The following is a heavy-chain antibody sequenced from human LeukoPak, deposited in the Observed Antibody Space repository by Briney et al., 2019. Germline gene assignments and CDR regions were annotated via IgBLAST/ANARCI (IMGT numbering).Heavy chain of an antibody. J-gene: IGHJ4*02. V-gene: IGHV3-7*03. Sequence: GGSLRLSCAASGFTFSSYWMSWVRQAPGKGLEWVANIKQDGSEKYYVDSVKGRFTISRDNAKNSLYLQMNSLRAEDTAVYYCARSTSPVSRYFDWLAPFDYWGQGTLVTVSS. CDR1: GFTFSSYW. D-gene: IGHD3-9*01. CDR2: IKQDGSEK. CDR3: ARSTSPVSRYFDWLAPFDY.